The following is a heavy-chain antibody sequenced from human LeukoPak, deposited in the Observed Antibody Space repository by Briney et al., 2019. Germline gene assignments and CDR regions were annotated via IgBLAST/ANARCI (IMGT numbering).Heavy chain of an antibody. V-gene: IGHV4-34*08. CDR3: ARARGSSSGWGHYYYPLDV. J-gene: IGHJ6*02. CDR1: GGTSTGHY. Sequence: PTETLSPTHAVHGGTSTGHYRPCTRHPPDKRLVWTGDVTDRGNVHYNPSHRSPVTMSVDTAKSQFSVKLRSMTAADTSVFFRARARGSSSGWGHYYYPLDVWGQGTTATVSS. CDR2: VTDRGNV. D-gene: IGHD6-19*01.